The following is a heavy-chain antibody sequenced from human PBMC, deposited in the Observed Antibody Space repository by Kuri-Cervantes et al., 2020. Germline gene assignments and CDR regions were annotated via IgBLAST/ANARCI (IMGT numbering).Heavy chain of an antibody. J-gene: IGHJ5*02. D-gene: IGHD3-22*01. Sequence: GESLKISCAASGFTVSSNYMSWVRQAPGKGLEWVAIISYEGSIKYYADSVKGRFTISKDNSKNTLFLQMNSLRAEDTAVYYCAGASSGYYGWFAPWGQGTLVTVSS. CDR3: AGASSGYYGWFAP. V-gene: IGHV3-30*03. CDR2: ISYEGSIK. CDR1: GFTVSSNY.